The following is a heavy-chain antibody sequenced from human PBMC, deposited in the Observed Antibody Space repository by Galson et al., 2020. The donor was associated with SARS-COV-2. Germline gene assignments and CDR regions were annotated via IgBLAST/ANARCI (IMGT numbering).Heavy chain of an antibody. D-gene: IGHD3-10*01. CDR3: AREEPYYYQSGSYYFAP. J-gene: IGHJ5*02. CDR2: IYTSGTT. Sequence: SETLSLTCTVSGGSIRSGNSCWSWLRPSAGKGLEWIGSIYTSGTTTYNPPLKSPVTVSADMSKNQFSLELRSVTAADTAVYYCAREEPYYYQSGSYYFAPWGQGTLVTVSS. V-gene: IGHV4-61*02. CDR1: GGSIRSGNSC.